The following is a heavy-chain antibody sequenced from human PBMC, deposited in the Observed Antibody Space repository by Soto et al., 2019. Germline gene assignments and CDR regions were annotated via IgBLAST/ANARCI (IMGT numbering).Heavy chain of an antibody. J-gene: IGHJ5*02. D-gene: IGHD3-16*02. CDR2: INHSGST. V-gene: IGHV4-34*01. Sequence: SETLSLTCAVYGGSFSGYYWSWIRQPPGKGLEWIGEINHSGSTNYNPSLKSRVTISVDTSKNQFSLKLSSVTAADTAVYYCASIPGPGRVFNHLGELSLLNWFDPWGQGTLVTVSS. CDR1: GGSFSGYY. CDR3: ASIPGPGRVFNHLGELSLLNWFDP.